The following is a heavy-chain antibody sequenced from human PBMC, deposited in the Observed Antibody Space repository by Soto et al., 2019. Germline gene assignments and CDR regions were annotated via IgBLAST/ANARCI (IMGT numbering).Heavy chain of an antibody. D-gene: IGHD3-16*01. CDR1: GGSISSYY. J-gene: IGHJ5*02. CDR2: IYYSGST. Sequence: SETLYLTCTVSGGSISSYYWSWIRQPPGKGLEWIGYIYYSGSTNYNPSLKSRVTISVDTSKNQFSLKLSSVTAADTAVYYCARHFGDRRYNWFDPWGQGTLVTVSS. CDR3: ARHFGDRRYNWFDP. V-gene: IGHV4-59*08.